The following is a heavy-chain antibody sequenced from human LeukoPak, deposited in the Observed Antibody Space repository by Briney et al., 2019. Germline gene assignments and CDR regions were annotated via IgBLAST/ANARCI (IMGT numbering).Heavy chain of an antibody. J-gene: IGHJ4*02. D-gene: IGHD1-1*01. CDR1: GGSISSRNW. CDR3: ARGGLWIYYFDY. Sequence: SETLSLTCAVSGGSISSRNWWSWVRQPPGKGLEWIGEIYHSGSTNYNPSLKTRVTISVDKSKNQFSLKLSSVTAADTAVYYCARGGLWIYYFDYWGQGTLVTVSS. CDR2: IYHSGST. V-gene: IGHV4-4*02.